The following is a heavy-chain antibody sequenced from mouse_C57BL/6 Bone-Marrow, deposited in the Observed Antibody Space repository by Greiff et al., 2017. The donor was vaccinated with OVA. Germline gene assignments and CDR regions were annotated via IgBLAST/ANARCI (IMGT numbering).Heavy chain of an antibody. D-gene: IGHD1-1*01. J-gene: IGHJ4*01. CDR1: GYTFTDYY. CDR3: ERDGSSPYAMDY. CDR2: INPNNGGT. V-gene: IGHV1-26*01. Sequence: VQLQQSGPELVKPGASVKISCKASGYTFTDYYMNWVKQSLGKSLEWIGDINPNNGGTSYNQKFKGKATLTVDKSSSTAYMELRSLTSEDSAVYYSERDGSSPYAMDYWGQGTSVTVSS.